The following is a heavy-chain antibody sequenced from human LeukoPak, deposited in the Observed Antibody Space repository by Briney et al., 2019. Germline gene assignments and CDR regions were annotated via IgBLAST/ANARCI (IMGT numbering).Heavy chain of an antibody. CDR2: IYHSGST. J-gene: IGHJ6*02. Sequence: PSETLSLTCTVSGYSISSGYYWGWIRQPPGKGLEWIGSIYHSGSTYYNPSLKSRVTISVDTSKNQFSLKLSSVTAADTAVYYCARDHIVVVTAPYYYGMDVWGQGTTVTVSS. CDR1: GYSISSGYY. D-gene: IGHD2-21*02. V-gene: IGHV4-38-2*02. CDR3: ARDHIVVVTAPYYYGMDV.